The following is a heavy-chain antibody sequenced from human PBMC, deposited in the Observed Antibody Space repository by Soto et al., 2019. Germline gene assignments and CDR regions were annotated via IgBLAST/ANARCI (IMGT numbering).Heavy chain of an antibody. CDR3: AREGPGMDV. J-gene: IGHJ6*02. Sequence: SQTLSLTCAISGYRVSSNSAALKWFRQSPSRGLEWLGRTYYRSKWYNDYAVSVKSRITINPDTSKNQFSLQLNSVTPEDTAVYYCAREGPGMDVWGQGTTVTVS. CDR1: GYRVSSNSAA. V-gene: IGHV6-1*01. CDR2: TYYRSKWYN.